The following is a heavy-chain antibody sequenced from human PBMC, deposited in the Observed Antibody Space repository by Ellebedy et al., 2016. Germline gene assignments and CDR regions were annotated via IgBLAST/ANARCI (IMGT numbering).Heavy chain of an antibody. CDR2: ISAYNGNT. V-gene: IGHV1-18*04. D-gene: IGHD6-13*01. Sequence: ASVKVSXKASGYTFTSYGISWARHAPGQGLEWMGWISAYNGNTNYAQKLQGRVTMTTDTSTSTAYMELRSLRSDDTAVYYCASSSSWPAATADYYMDVWGKGTTVTVSS. CDR3: ASSSSWPAATADYYMDV. CDR1: GYTFTSYG. J-gene: IGHJ6*03.